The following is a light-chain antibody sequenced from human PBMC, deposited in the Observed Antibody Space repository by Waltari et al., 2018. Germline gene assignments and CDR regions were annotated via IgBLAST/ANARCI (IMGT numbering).Light chain of an antibody. CDR2: GAS. V-gene: IGKV1-16*01. Sequence: DIQMTQSPSSLAASVGARVTIPCRASQGISKFLAWFRQKPGKAPEYLIYGASSLQSGVPSRFSGSGSGTDFTLTISSLQPEDFASYYCQQYKTFPLTFGGGTKVEIK. J-gene: IGKJ4*01. CDR1: QGISKF. CDR3: QQYKTFPLT.